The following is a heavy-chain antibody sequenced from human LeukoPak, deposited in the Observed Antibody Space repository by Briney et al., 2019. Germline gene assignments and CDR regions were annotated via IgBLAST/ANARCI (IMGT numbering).Heavy chain of an antibody. Sequence: SETLSLTCTVSGGSISSYYWSRIRQPPGKGLEWIGYIYYSGSTNYNPSLKSRVTISVDTSKTQFSLRLSSVTAADAAMYYCARQPHPRGYFDSWGQGTLVTVSS. CDR3: ARQPHPRGYFDS. V-gene: IGHV4-59*08. D-gene: IGHD3-16*01. CDR1: GGSISSYY. J-gene: IGHJ4*02. CDR2: IYYSGST.